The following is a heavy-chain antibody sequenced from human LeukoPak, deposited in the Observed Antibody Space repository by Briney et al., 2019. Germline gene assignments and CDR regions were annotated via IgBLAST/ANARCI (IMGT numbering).Heavy chain of an antibody. CDR2: INHSGST. Sequence: SETLSLTCAVYGGSFSGYYWSWIRQPPGKGMEWIGEINHSGSTNYNPSLKTRVTISVDTSKNQFSLKLSSVTAAHTAVYYCARGRNIVVVPAAMCFDYWGQGTLVTVSS. CDR3: ARGRNIVVVPAAMCFDY. D-gene: IGHD2-2*01. V-gene: IGHV4-34*01. J-gene: IGHJ4*02. CDR1: GGSFSGYY.